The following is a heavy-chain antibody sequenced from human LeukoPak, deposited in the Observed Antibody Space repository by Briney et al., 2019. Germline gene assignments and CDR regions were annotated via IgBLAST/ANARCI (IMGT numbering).Heavy chain of an antibody. CDR1: GFTFSNYG. Sequence: GGSLRLSCVASGFTFSNYGMHWVRQAPGKGLEWVAIIWFDGSGTYYADSVKGRVTFSRDNSKNALYLQMNSLRAEDTAMYYCARHASTHYFDSWGQGTLVTVSS. CDR2: IWFDGSGT. J-gene: IGHJ4*02. CDR3: ARHASTHYFDS. V-gene: IGHV3-33*01. D-gene: IGHD2/OR15-2a*01.